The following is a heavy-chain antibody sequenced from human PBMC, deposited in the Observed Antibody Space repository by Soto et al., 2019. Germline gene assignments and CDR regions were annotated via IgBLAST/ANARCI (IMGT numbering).Heavy chain of an antibody. CDR1: GGTFSSYA. D-gene: IGHD2-2*01. Sequence: QVQLVQSGAEVKKPGSSGNVSCKASGGTFSSYAISWVRQAPGQGLEWMGGIIPIFGTANYAQKFQGRVTLTAAKSTSTAYMELSSLRSEDTAVYYCATSPQKYCSSTSCYHYYYGMDVWGQGTTVTVSS. V-gene: IGHV1-69*06. CDR3: ATSPQKYCSSTSCYHYYYGMDV. CDR2: IIPIFGTA. J-gene: IGHJ6*02.